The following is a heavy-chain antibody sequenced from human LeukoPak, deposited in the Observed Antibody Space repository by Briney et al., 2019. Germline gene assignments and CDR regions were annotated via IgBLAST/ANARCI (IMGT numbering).Heavy chain of an antibody. CDR1: EYLFTGYY. J-gene: IGHJ5*02. V-gene: IGHV1-2*02. Sequence: ASLKVSCKASEYLFTGYYMHWVRQAPGLGLQWMGSINPNSGATNYAQTFEGRITLTRDTSIHTFYMEMKSLTSDDTAVYYCARDNSVGETAWWFDPWGQGTLVTVSS. CDR2: INPNSGAT. D-gene: IGHD1-26*01. CDR3: ARDNSVGETAWWFDP.